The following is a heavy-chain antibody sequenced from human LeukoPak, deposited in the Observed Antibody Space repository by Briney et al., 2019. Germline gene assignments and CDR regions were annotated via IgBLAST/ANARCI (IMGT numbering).Heavy chain of an antibody. CDR2: ISSIGTTI. V-gene: IGHV3-48*03. J-gene: IGHJ4*02. CDR3: AVGGGY. Sequence: GGSLRLSCAASGLTFSSFWMNWVRQAPGKGLEWVSHISSIGTTIYYADSVKGRFTISRDNAKNSLFLQMNSLRAEDTAVYYCAVGGGYWGQGTLVTVSS. D-gene: IGHD3-16*01. CDR1: GLTFSSFW.